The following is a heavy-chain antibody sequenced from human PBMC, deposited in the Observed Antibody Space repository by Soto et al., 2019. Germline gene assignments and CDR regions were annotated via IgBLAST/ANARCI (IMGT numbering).Heavy chain of an antibody. Sequence: QVQLVESGGGVVQPGRSLRLSCAASGFTFSSYAMHWVRQAPGKGLEWVAVISYDGSNKYYADSVKGRFTISRDNSKNTLDLEMNSLGGEGTAVYYCARALLEGAFEIWGQGTMVTVSS. CDR2: ISYDGSNK. V-gene: IGHV3-30-3*01. CDR1: GFTFSSYA. D-gene: IGHD3-10*01. J-gene: IGHJ3*02. CDR3: ARALLEGAFEI.